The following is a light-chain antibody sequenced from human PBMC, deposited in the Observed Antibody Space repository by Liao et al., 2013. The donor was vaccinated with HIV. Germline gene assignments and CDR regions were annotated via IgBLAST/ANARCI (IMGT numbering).Light chain of an antibody. V-gene: IGLV3-21*04. CDR3: QVWDSSSDHWV. Sequence: SYVLTQPPSVSVAPGKTARITCGGNNIGSKSVHWYQQKPGQAPVLVIYYESDRPSGIPERFSGSNSGNMATLTISRVEAGDEADYYCQVWDSSSDHWVFGGRTKLTVL. J-gene: IGLJ3*02. CDR1: NIGSKS. CDR2: YES.